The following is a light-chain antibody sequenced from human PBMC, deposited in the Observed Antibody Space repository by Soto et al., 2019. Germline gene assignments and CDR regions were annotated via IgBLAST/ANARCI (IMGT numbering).Light chain of an antibody. Sequence: SSELTQPPSVSVSPGQTASFTCSGDKLGDKYACWYQQKPGQSPVLVIYQDSKRPSGIPERFSGSNSGNTATLTISGTQAMDEADYYCQAWDSSTEVVFGGGTKLTVL. V-gene: IGLV3-1*01. CDR2: QDS. J-gene: IGLJ2*01. CDR3: QAWDSSTEVV. CDR1: KLGDKY.